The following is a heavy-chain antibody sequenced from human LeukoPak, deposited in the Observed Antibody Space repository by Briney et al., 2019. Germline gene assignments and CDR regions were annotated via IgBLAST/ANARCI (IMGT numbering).Heavy chain of an antibody. Sequence: ASVKVSCEVSGYSLTELSTHWVRQAPGKGLEWMGGVDPESGAAMYAQKLQGRVTMTEDTSTDTAYMELNSLTSDDTAVYYCATGPTMPEPDTSPGLLDFWGQGTLVTVSS. V-gene: IGHV1-24*01. CDR2: VDPESGAA. D-gene: IGHD2-2*01. CDR1: GYSLTELS. CDR3: ATGPTMPEPDTSPGLLDF. J-gene: IGHJ4*02.